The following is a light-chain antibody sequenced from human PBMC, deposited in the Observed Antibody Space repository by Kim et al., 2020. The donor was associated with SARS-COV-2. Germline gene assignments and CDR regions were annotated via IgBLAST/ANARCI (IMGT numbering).Light chain of an antibody. V-gene: IGLV3-19*01. CDR1: SLRNYY. CDR2: GRY. J-gene: IGLJ3*02. Sequence: ALGQTVRITCQGDSLRNYYASWYQQKPGQAPVLVIYGRYNRPSGIPDRFSGSSSGTTSSLTITGAQAGDEADYYCSSRDSSDNHLVFGGGTKLTVL. CDR3: SSRDSSDNHLV.